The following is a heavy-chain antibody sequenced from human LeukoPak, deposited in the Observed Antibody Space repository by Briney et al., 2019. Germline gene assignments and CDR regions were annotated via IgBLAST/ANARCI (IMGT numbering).Heavy chain of an antibody. CDR2: IKEDGSEK. Sequence: GGSLRLSCAASGITFSRSWMSWVRQAPGKGLEWVAFIKEDGSEKYYVDSVKGRFTISRDNSKNTLYLQMNSLRAEDTAVYYCARDKVYYYDSSGYSYYWYFDLWGRGTLVTVSS. D-gene: IGHD3-22*01. J-gene: IGHJ2*01. CDR1: GITFSRSW. V-gene: IGHV3-7*04. CDR3: ARDKVYYYDSSGYSYYWYFDL.